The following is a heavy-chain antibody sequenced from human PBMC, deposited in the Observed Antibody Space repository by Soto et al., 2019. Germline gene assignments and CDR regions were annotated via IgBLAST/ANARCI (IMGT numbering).Heavy chain of an antibody. CDR2: ISSSSSYI. CDR3: ARDFINPGAFDI. CDR1: GFTFSSYS. V-gene: IGHV3-21*01. Sequence: GGSLRLSCAASGFTFSSYSMNWVRQAPGKGLEWVSSISSSSSYIYYADSVKGRFTISRDNAKNSLYLQMNSLRAEDTAVYYCARDFINPGAFDIWGQGTMVTVSS. D-gene: IGHD3-10*01. J-gene: IGHJ3*02.